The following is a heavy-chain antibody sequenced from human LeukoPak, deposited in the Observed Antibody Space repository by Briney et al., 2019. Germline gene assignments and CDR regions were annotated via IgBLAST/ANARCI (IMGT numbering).Heavy chain of an antibody. CDR2: IIPILGIA. J-gene: IGHJ4*02. CDR3: ASGRYYDILTGPQTKYYFDY. CDR1: GGTFSSYA. V-gene: IGHV1-69*04. D-gene: IGHD3-9*01. Sequence: VASVKVSCKASGGTFSSYAISWVRQASGQGLEWMGRIIPILGIANYAQKFQGRVTITADKSTSTAYTELSSLRSEDTAVYYCASGRYYDILTGPQTKYYFDYWGQGILVTVSS.